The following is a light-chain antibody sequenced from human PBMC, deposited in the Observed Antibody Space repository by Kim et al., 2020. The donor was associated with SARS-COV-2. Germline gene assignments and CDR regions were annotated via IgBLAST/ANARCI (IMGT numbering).Light chain of an antibody. J-gene: IGKJ2*01. V-gene: IGKV3-15*01. CDR3: QQYNNWPRMYT. CDR1: QSVSSN. Sequence: EIVMTQSPATLSVSPGERATLSCRASQSVSSNLAWYQQKPGQDPRLLIYGASTRATGIPARFSGSGSGTEFTLTISSLQSEDFAVYYCQQYNNWPRMYTFGQGTKLEI. CDR2: GAS.